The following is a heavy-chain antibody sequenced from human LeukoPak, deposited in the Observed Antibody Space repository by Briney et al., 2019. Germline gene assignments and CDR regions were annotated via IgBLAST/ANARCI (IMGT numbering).Heavy chain of an antibody. CDR3: ARDAFAEGGPLEWFRGYFDY. V-gene: IGHV3-23*01. J-gene: IGHJ4*02. Sequence: PGGSLRLSCAASGFTFSSYAMSWARQAPGKGLEWVSAISGSGDTTYYADSVRGRFTISRDNSKNTLYLQMNSLRAEDTAVYYCARDAFAEGGPLEWFRGYFDYWGQGTLVTVSS. CDR2: ISGSGDTT. D-gene: IGHD3-3*01. CDR1: GFTFSSYA.